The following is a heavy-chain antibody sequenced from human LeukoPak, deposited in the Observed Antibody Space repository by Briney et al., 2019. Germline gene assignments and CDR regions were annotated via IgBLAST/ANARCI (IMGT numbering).Heavy chain of an antibody. CDR3: ARSYYYVDF. D-gene: IGHD3-10*01. V-gene: IGHV4-34*01. J-gene: IGHJ4*02. CDR2: IDHSGNT. Sequence: SETLSLTCAVYGGSFSGYYWSWIRQPPGHGLEWIGEIDHSGNTNYDPSLKSRVTMSIDTSKSQFSLRLTSLTAADTAVYYCARSYYYVDFWAQGARVTVSS. CDR1: GGSFSGYY.